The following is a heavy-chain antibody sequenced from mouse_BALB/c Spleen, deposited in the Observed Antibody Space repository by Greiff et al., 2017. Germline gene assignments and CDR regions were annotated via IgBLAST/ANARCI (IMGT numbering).Heavy chain of an antibody. V-gene: IGHV1-14*01. J-gene: IGHJ3*01. D-gene: IGHD1-2*01. CDR1: GYTFTSYV. CDR2: INPYNDGT. Sequence: EVKLMESGPELVKPGASVKMSCTASGYTFTSYVMHWVKQKPGQGLVWIGYINPYNDGTKYNEKFKGKATLTSDKSTSTAYMELSSLTAEDSAVYCCARGDYYGCPWFAYWGQGTLVTVSA. CDR3: ARGDYYGCPWFAY.